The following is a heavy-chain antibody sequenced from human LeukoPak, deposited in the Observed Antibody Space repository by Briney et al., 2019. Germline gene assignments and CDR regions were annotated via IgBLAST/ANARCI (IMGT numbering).Heavy chain of an antibody. CDR1: GGSFSGYY. CDR3: ARHRRVRVVPAAITRAFDI. J-gene: IGHJ3*02. Sequence: SETLSLTCAVYGGSFSGYYWSWIRQPPGKGLEWIGEINHSGSTNYNPSLKSRVTISVDTSKNQFSLKLSSVTAADTAVYYCARHRRVRVVPAAITRAFDIWGQGTMVTVSS. V-gene: IGHV4-34*01. D-gene: IGHD2-2*01. CDR2: INHSGST.